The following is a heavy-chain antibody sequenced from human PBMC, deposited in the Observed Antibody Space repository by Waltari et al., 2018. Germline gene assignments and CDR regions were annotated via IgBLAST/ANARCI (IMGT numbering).Heavy chain of an antibody. D-gene: IGHD6-19*01. J-gene: IGHJ4*02. Sequence: QVQLQQWGAGLLNPSETLSLTCAVYGGSFSDYYWSWIRQPPGKGLEWIGEINHRRSTNSNPSLKSRVTISVDTSKNQFSLKLTSVTAADTAVYYCARGRVRASIAVAGAFDYWGQGTLVTVSS. CDR1: GGSFSDYY. CDR3: ARGRVRASIAVAGAFDY. V-gene: IGHV4-34*01. CDR2: INHRRST.